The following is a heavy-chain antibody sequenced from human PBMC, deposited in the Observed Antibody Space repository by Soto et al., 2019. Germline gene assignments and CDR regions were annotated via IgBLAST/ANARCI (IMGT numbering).Heavy chain of an antibody. D-gene: IGHD3-3*01. CDR1: GFTFSDYF. CDR2: INNDATYR. CDR3: GKGDTIFGVVDD. V-gene: IGHV3-11*06. J-gene: IGHJ4*02. Sequence: PGESLKISCAGSGFTFSDYFITWIRQAPGKGLEWISYINNDATYRKYADSVKGRFTVSRDNAKNSVFLQMNSLRPEDTALYYCGKGDTIFGVVDDWGPGTLVTVSS.